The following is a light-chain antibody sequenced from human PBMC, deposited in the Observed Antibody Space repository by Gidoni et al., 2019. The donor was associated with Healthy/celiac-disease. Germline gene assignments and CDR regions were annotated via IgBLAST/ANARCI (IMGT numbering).Light chain of an antibody. CDR1: QSISSY. Sequence: DIQMTQSPSSLSASVGDRVTITCRASQSISSYLNWYQQKPGKAPKLLIYAASSLQSGVPSRFSGSGSGTDFTLTISSLHPEDFATYYCQQSYSTPFTFGGXTKVEIK. CDR2: AAS. J-gene: IGKJ4*01. V-gene: IGKV1-39*01. CDR3: QQSYSTPFT.